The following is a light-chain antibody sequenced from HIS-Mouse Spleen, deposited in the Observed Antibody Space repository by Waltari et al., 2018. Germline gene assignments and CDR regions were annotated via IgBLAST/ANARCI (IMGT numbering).Light chain of an antibody. J-gene: IGKJ1*01. Sequence: TCGASQRRSSGLAWKKRKPGKATKLLIYKASSLESGVPSRFSGSGSGTEFTLTISSLQPDDFATYYCQQYNSYWTFGQGTKVEIK. CDR2: KAS. CDR1: QRRSSG. V-gene: IGKV1-5*03. CDR3: QQYNSYWT.